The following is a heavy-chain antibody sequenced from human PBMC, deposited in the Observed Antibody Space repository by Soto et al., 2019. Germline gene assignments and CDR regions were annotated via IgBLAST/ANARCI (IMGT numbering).Heavy chain of an antibody. J-gene: IGHJ4*02. V-gene: IGHV4-30-2*01. D-gene: IGHD6-19*01. CDR2: IYHSGST. CDR3: ARSLRGWLNAPRY. Sequence: PSETLSLTCAVSGGSISSSGYSWSWIRQPPGKGLEWIGYIYHSGSTYYNPSLKSRVTISVDRSKNQFSLKLSSVTAADTAVYYCARSLRGWLNAPRYWGQGTLVTVSS. CDR1: GGSISSSGYS.